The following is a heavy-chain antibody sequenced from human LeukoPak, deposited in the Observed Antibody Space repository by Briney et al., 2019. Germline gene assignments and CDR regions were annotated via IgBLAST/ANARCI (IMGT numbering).Heavy chain of an antibody. CDR2: IYPGDSDT. J-gene: IGHJ4*02. Sequence: GESLKISCKGSGYSFTSYWIGWVRQMPGKGLKWMGIIYPGDSDTRYSPSFQGQVTISADKSISTAYLQWSSLKASDTAMYYCARHQTRRPYYYDSSGPNDYWGQGTLVTVSS. CDR3: ARHQTRRPYYYDSSGPNDY. D-gene: IGHD3-22*01. CDR1: GYSFTSYW. V-gene: IGHV5-51*01.